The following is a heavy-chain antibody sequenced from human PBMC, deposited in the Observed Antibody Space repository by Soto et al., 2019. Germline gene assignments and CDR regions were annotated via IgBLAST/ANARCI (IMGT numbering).Heavy chain of an antibody. CDR2: INHSGSA. J-gene: IGHJ4*02. D-gene: IGHD3-16*01. Sequence: PSETLSLTCAVYGGSFHGYYWSWIRQPPGKGLEWIGEINHSGSANYNPTFKSRVSISVDTSKNQMSLQLSSVSAADTAVYYCAKGPQAGYYDSGGFYRDVHWGPGPLVTVPS. V-gene: IGHV4-34*01. CDR3: AKGPQAGYYDSGGFYRDVH. CDR1: GGSFHGYY.